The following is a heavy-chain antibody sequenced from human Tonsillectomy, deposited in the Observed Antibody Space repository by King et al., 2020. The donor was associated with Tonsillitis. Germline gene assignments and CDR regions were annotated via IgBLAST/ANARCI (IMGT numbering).Heavy chain of an antibody. V-gene: IGHV1-24*01. Sequence: VQLVQSGAGVKKPGASVKVSCKVSGDTLTEFSMHWVRQAPGKGLEWMGGFDPEDGETSYAPKFQGRVSMTVDTSTDTAYMELSNLRSDDTAVYYCAIDLAYSSTWQTAQRNWGQGTLVVVSS. CDR3: AIDLAYSSTWQTAQRN. J-gene: IGHJ1*01. CDR1: GDTLTEFS. D-gene: IGHD6-13*01. CDR2: FDPEDGET.